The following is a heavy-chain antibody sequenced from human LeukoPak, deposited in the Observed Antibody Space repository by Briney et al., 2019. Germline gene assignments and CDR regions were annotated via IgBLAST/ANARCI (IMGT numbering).Heavy chain of an antibody. J-gene: IGHJ4*02. V-gene: IGHV1-8*02. Sequence: ASVKVSCKASGYTFTSYDINWVRQATGQGLEWMGWMNPNSGNTGYAQKFQGRVTMTEDTSTDTAYMELSSLRSEDTAVYYCAPERYRSSTSCYGAHYWGQGTLVTVSS. CDR2: MNPNSGNT. CDR1: GYTFTSYD. CDR3: APERYRSSTSCYGAHY. D-gene: IGHD2-2*01.